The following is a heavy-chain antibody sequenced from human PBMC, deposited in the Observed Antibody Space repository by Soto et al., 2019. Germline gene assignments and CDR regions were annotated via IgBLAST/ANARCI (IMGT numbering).Heavy chain of an antibody. CDR2: INHSGST. CDR3: ATGENTPDWYDFWSGYNQYGMDV. D-gene: IGHD3-3*01. Sequence: SETLSLTCTFSGVSISSSSYYRGWIRQPPGKGLEWIGRINHSGSTNYNPSLKSRVTISVDTSKNQFSLKLSSVTAADTAVYYCATGENTPDWYDFWSGYNQYGMDVWGQGTTVTVSS. CDR1: GVSISSSSYY. J-gene: IGHJ6*02. V-gene: IGHV4-39*07.